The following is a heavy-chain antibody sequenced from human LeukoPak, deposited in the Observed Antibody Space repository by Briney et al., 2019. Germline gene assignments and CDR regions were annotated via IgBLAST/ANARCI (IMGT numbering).Heavy chain of an antibody. J-gene: IGHJ6*03. D-gene: IGHD2-8*01. CDR2: INRDGKIT. V-gene: IGHV3-74*01. CDR3: AREMGTIGYYMDV. Sequence: GGSLRLSCAASGFTFSSHSMHWVRQAPGKGLVWVSRINRDGKITRYADSVEGRFTISRDNAKNSLYLQMSSLRAEDTAVYYCAREMGTIGYYMDVWGKGTTVTVSS. CDR1: GFTFSSHS.